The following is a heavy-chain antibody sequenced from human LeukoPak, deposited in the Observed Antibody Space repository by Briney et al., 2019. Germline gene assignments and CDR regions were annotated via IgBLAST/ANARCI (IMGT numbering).Heavy chain of an antibody. J-gene: IGHJ4*02. D-gene: IGHD3-22*01. CDR1: GFTFSSSS. CDR2: IHPDGNST. CDR3: AHYYDDSGYSDY. V-gene: IGHV3-74*01. Sequence: PGGSLRLSWAASGFTFSSSSMHWVRQAAGKGLVWVSRIHPDGNSTDYADSVKGRFTISRDNAKNTLYLQMNSLRAEDTAVYYCAHYYDDSGYSDYWGQGTLVAVSS.